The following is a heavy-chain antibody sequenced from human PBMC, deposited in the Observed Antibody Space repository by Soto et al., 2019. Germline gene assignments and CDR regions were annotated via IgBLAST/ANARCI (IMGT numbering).Heavy chain of an antibody. J-gene: IGHJ3*02. V-gene: IGHV3-53*01. CDR1: GFIVSTNY. CDR3: ARVFDAFDI. Sequence: EVQLVESGGGLIQPGGSLRLSCAASGFIVSTNYMTWVHQAPGKGLECVSVIYTGGSTYYADSVKGRLTISRDNSKNTLYLQMNSLRAEDTAVYYCARVFDAFDIWGQGTMVTVSS. CDR2: IYTGGST.